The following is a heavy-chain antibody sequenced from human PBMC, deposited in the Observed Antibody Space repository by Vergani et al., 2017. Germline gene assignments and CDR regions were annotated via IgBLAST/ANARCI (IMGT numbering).Heavy chain of an antibody. J-gene: IGHJ4*02. Sequence: EVQLLESGGGLVQPGGSLRLSCAASGFTVSSNYMSWVRQAPGKGLEWDSVIYSGGSTYYADSVKGRFTISRDNSKNTLYLQMNSLRAEDTAVYYCARGYSSSWYFPFDYWGQGTLVTVSS. D-gene: IGHD6-13*01. CDR2: IYSGGST. CDR3: ARGYSSSWYFPFDY. CDR1: GFTVSSNY. V-gene: IGHV3-53*01.